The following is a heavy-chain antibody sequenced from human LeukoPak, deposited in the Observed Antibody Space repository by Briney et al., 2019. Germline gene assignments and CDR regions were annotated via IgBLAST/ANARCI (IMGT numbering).Heavy chain of an antibody. CDR1: GFTFSKYA. CDR3: AKGGHYSFFDY. CDR2: ISGDGTET. J-gene: IGHJ4*02. V-gene: IGHV3-23*01. Sequence: GGSLRLSCVVSGFTFSKYAMTWVRQAPRKGLEWVSTISGDGTETFYADSVKGRFTISRDNSKNTHYLQMSSLRAEDTGIYYCAKGGHYSFFDYWGQGTLVTVSS. D-gene: IGHD4-11*01.